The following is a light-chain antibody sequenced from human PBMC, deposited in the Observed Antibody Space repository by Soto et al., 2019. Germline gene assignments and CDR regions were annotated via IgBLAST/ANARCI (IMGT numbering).Light chain of an antibody. J-gene: IGLJ3*02. CDR2: EVS. CDR3: SSYAGSNNWV. Sequence: QSALTQPPSASGSPGQSVTISCTGTSSDVGDYNYVSWYQQHPGKAPKLMIYEVSKRPSGVPDRFSGSKSGNTASLTVSGLHAEDEAYYYCSSYAGSNNWVFGGGTKLTVL. V-gene: IGLV2-8*01. CDR1: SSDVGDYNY.